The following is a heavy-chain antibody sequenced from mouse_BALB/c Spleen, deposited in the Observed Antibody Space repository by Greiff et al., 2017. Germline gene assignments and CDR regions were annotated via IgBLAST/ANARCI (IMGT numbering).Heavy chain of an antibody. V-gene: IGHV5-12-1*01. CDR2: ISSGGGST. J-gene: IGHJ3*01. CDR3: ARDSASTATFAY. CDR1: GFAFSSYD. Sequence: EVKLVESGGGLVKPGGSLKLSCAASGFAFSSYDMSWVRQTPEKRLEWVAYISSGGGSTYYPDTVKGRFTISRDNAKNTLYLQMSSLKSEDTAMYYCARDSASTATFAYWGQGTLVTVSA. D-gene: IGHD1-2*01.